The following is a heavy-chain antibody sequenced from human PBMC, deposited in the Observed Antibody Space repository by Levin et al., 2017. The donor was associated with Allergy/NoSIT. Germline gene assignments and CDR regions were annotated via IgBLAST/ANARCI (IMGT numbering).Heavy chain of an antibody. CDR2: ITGNGDNT. Sequence: GGSLRLSCAASGFTFDDYAMHWVRQAPGKGLEWVSLITGNGDNTIYADSVKGRFTTSRDNHKKSLYLQMNSLGAEDTALYYCAKDIGARQLGNNYFDYWGQGTLVTVSA. V-gene: IGHV3-43D*04. CDR1: GFTFDDYA. J-gene: IGHJ4*02. D-gene: IGHD3-10*01. CDR3: AKDIGARQLGNNYFDY.